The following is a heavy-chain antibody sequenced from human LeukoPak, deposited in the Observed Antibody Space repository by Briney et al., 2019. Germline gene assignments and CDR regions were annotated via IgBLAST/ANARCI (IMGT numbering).Heavy chain of an antibody. CDR1: GGSFSGYY. CDR2: INHSGST. D-gene: IGHD6-19*01. Sequence: SETLSLTCAVYGGSFSGYYWSWIRQPPGKGLEWIGEINHSGSTYYNPSLKSRVTISVDTSKNQFSLKLSSVTAADTAVYYCARRYSSGWYYFDYWGQGTLVTVSS. J-gene: IGHJ4*02. CDR3: ARRYSSGWYYFDY. V-gene: IGHV4-34*01.